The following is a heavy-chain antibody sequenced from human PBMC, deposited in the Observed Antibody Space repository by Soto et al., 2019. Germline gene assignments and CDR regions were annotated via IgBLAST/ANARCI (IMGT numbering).Heavy chain of an antibody. CDR2: IYRTGST. J-gene: IGHJ3*02. CDR3: AKQIGDVPFDI. D-gene: IGHD3-3*01. CDR1: GGSISTYY. Sequence: PSETLSLTCTVSGGSISTYYWSWIRQSPDKGLEWIGYIYRTGSTHYNPSLNSRAAISLGTSRNQFSLQLNSVTAADTAVYFCAKQIGDVPFDIGAQGKRAPV. V-gene: IGHV4-4*09.